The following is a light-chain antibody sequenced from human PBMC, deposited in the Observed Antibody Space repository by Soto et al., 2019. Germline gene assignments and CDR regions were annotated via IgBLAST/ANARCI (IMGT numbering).Light chain of an antibody. Sequence: QSALTQPASVSGPPGQSIAISCTGTSSDVGGYNYVSWYQQHPGKAPKLMIYDVSDRPSGVSDRFSGSKSDNTASLTISGLQAEDEADYYCSSYTSNSTRVFGTGTKVTV. CDR2: DVS. CDR1: SSDVGGYNY. CDR3: SSYTSNSTRV. V-gene: IGLV2-14*01. J-gene: IGLJ1*01.